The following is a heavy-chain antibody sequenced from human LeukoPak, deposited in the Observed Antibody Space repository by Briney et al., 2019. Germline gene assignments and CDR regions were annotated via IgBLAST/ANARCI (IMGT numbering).Heavy chain of an antibody. Sequence: PSETLSLTCAVSGASISSPNWWSWVRQPPGKGLEWIASVHYSGSTYQNPSLKSRLTISIDTSKNQFSLKLSSVTAADTAVYFCARQLYVSGSYYAPMDVWGKGTTVTISS. D-gene: IGHD3-10*01. CDR1: GASISSPNW. V-gene: IGHV4-39*01. CDR3: ARQLYVSGSYYAPMDV. J-gene: IGHJ6*03. CDR2: VHYSGST.